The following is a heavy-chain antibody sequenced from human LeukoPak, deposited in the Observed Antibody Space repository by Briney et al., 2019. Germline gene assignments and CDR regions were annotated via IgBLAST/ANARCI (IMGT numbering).Heavy chain of an antibody. V-gene: IGHV3-15*01. J-gene: IGHJ4*02. CDR1: GFTFSNAR. CDR3: TTVSVVVITATRGGY. D-gene: IGHD2-15*01. CDR2: IKSKTDGGTT. Sequence: NPGGSLRLSCAASGFTFSNARMSWVRQAPGKGLEWVGRIKSKTDGGTTDYAAPVKGRFTISRDDSKNTLYLQMNSLKTEDTAVYYCTTVSVVVITATRGGYWGQGTLVTVSS.